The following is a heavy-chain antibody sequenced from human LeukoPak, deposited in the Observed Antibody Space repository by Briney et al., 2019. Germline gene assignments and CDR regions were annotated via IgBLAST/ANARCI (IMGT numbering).Heavy chain of an antibody. CDR1: GNSFGDYY. CDR2: IYTSGST. D-gene: IGHD4-17*01. Sequence: SETLSPACTVSGNSFGDYYWSWIRQPAGKGLEWIGRIYTSGSTTYNPSLKSRVTMSVDTSKSQFSLNLMSVTAADTAVYYCACLTTADAFDIWGQGTMVTVSS. V-gene: IGHV4-4*07. J-gene: IGHJ3*02. CDR3: ACLTTADAFDI.